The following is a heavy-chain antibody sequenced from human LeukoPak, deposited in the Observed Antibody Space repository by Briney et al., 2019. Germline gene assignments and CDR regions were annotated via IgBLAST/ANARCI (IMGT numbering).Heavy chain of an antibody. CDR2: IYSGGST. V-gene: IGHV3-66*01. Sequence: GGSLRLSCAASGFTVSSNYMSWVRQAPGKGLEWVSVIYSGGSTYYADSVKGRFTISRDNSKNTLYLQMNSLRAEDTAVYYCARDFSDNIAGGDEAHEYYFDYWGQGTLVTVSS. CDR1: GFTVSSNY. J-gene: IGHJ4*02. D-gene: IGHD6-13*01. CDR3: ARDFSDNIAGGDEAHEYYFDY.